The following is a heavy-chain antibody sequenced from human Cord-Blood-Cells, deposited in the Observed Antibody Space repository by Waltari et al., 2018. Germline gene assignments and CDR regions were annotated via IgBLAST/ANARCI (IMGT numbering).Heavy chain of an antibody. CDR1: GYTFTGYY. D-gene: IGHD3-10*01. CDR2: INPNSGGT. J-gene: IGHJ4*02. CDR3: ARDSDGSGSLGY. V-gene: IGHV1-2*02. Sequence: QVQLVQSGAEVKKPGASVKVSCKASGYTFTGYYMHWVRQAPGQGLEWMGWINPNSGGTNDAQKFQGRVTMTRDTSISTAYMELSRLRSDDTAVYYCARDSDGSGSLGYWGQGTLVTVSS.